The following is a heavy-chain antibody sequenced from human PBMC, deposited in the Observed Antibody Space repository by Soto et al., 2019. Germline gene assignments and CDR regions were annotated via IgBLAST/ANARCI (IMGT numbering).Heavy chain of an antibody. CDR2: IIPIFGTA. CDR3: ARVPPAAVPAAPGSIAWFDP. V-gene: IGHV1-69*13. J-gene: IGHJ5*02. Sequence: GASVKVSCKASGGTFSSYAISWVRQAPGQGLEWMGGIIPIFGTANYAQKFQGRVTITADESTSTAYMELSSLRSEDTAVYYCARVPPAAVPAAPGSIAWFDPWGQGTLVTVSS. CDR1: GGTFSSYA. D-gene: IGHD2-2*01.